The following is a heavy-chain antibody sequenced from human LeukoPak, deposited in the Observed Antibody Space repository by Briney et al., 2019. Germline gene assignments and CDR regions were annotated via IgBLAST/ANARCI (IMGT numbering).Heavy chain of an antibody. V-gene: IGHV4-39*07. D-gene: IGHD1-26*01. CDR3: ARATTTFFDY. CDR1: GGSISSSIYY. J-gene: IGHJ4*02. Sequence: SETLSLTCTVSGGSISSSIYYWGWIRQPPGKGLEWIGSIYYSGSTYYNPSLKSRVTISVDTSKNQFSLKLSSVTAADTAVYYCARATTTFFDYWGQGTLVTVSS. CDR2: IYYSGST.